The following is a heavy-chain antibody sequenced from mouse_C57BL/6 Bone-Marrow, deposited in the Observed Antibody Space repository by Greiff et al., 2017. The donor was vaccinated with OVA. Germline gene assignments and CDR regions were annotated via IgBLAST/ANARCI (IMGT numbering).Heavy chain of an antibody. CDR1: GFTFSSYG. CDR2: ISSGGSYT. D-gene: IGHD1-1*01. CDR3: ALGYYGASFAY. Sequence: EVMLVESGGDLVKPGGSLKLSCAASGFTFSSYGMSWVRQTPDKRLEWVATISSGGSYTYYPDSVKGRFTISRDKAKNTLYLQMSSLKSEDTAMYYCALGYYGASFAYWGQGTLVTVSA. J-gene: IGHJ3*01. V-gene: IGHV5-6*01.